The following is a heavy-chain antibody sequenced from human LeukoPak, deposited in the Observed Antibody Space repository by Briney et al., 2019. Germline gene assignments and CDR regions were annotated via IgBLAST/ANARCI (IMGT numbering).Heavy chain of an antibody. CDR2: VNTDGSST. CDR3: ARSHASYSSSWSISYYFDF. CDR1: GFTFSSYY. J-gene: IGHJ4*02. V-gene: IGHV3-74*01. Sequence: GGSLRLSCEASGFTFSSYYMHWVRQAPGKGLVWVARVNTDGSSTLYAASVKGRFTNSRDNDKNTLYLQMNSLRAEDTAVYYCARSHASYSSSWSISYYFDFWGQGTLVPVSS. D-gene: IGHD6-13*01.